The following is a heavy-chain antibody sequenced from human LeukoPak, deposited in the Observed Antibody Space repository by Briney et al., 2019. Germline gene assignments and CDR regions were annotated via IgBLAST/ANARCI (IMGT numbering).Heavy chain of an antibody. D-gene: IGHD3-3*01. J-gene: IGHJ5*02. CDR3: ARGGPTYYDFWSGYYMSWFDP. CDR1: GGSFSGYY. CDR2: INHSGST. V-gene: IGHV4-34*01. Sequence: PSETLSLTCAVYGGSFSGYYWSWIRQPPGKGLEWIGEINHSGSTNYNPSLKSRVTISVDTSKNQFSLKLSSVTAADTAVYYCARGGPTYYDFWSGYYMSWFDPWGQGTLVTVSS.